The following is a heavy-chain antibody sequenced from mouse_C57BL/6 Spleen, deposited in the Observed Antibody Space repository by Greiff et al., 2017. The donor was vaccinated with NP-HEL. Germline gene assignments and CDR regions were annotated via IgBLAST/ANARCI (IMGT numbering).Heavy chain of an antibody. V-gene: IGHV5-17*01. CDR1: GFTFSDYG. CDR2: ISSGSSTI. Sequence: EVKLQESGGGLVKPGGSLKLSCAASGFTFSDYGMHWVRQAPEKGLEWVAYISSGSSTIYYADTVKGRFTISRDNAKNTLFLQMTSLRSEDTAMYYCARTALHYYGRSMDYWGQGTSVTVSS. D-gene: IGHD1-1*01. CDR3: ARTALHYYGRSMDY. J-gene: IGHJ4*01.